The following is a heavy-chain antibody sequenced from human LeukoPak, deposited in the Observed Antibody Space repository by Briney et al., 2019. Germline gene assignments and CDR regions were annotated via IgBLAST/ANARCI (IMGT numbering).Heavy chain of an antibody. D-gene: IGHD1-14*01. CDR3: ARERPDSRNLDS. Sequence: GGSLRLSCAAFGFIVRSNHINWVRQAPGKGLEWVSITDSGDTTYYADSVKGRFIISRDDSKNTLSLQMNDLRVEDTAVYYCARERPDSRNLDSWGRGALVTVSS. CDR1: GFIVRSNH. J-gene: IGHJ4*02. V-gene: IGHV3-66*01. CDR2: TDSGDTT.